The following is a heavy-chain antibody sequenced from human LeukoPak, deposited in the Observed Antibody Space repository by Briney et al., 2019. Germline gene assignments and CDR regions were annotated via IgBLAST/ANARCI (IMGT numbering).Heavy chain of an antibody. CDR2: INAGNGNT. D-gene: IGHD3-9*01. CDR1: GYTFTSYA. J-gene: IGHJ6*02. CDR3: ARDGVLRYSLKGMDV. Sequence: ASVKVSCKASGYTFTSYAMHWVRQAPGQRLEWMGWINAGNGNTKYSQKFQGRVTITRDTSASTAYMELSSLRSEDTAVYYCARDGVLRYSLKGMDVWGQGTTVTVSS. V-gene: IGHV1-3*01.